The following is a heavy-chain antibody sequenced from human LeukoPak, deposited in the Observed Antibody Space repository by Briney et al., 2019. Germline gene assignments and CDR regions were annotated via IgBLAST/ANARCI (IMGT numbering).Heavy chain of an antibody. Sequence: ASVKVSCKASGDTFSNHPINWVRQAPGQGLEWMGGIIPIFGTANYAQKFQGRVTITADKSTSTAYMELSSLRSEDTAVYYCARVCSGGSCYDYWGQGTLVTVSS. V-gene: IGHV1-69*06. CDR2: IIPIFGTA. CDR3: ARVCSGGSCYDY. D-gene: IGHD2-15*01. J-gene: IGHJ4*02. CDR1: GDTFSNHP.